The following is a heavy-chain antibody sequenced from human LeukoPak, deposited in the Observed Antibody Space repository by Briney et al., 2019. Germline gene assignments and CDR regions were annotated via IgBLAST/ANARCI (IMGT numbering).Heavy chain of an antibody. CDR3: AGHHPRNTVDF. D-gene: IGHD2/OR15-2a*01. V-gene: IGHV4-59*08. CDR2: ISDIGSI. Sequence: PSETLSLTCTVSGGSISSYYWSWIRQPPGKGLEWIAYISDIGSINYNPSLKSRVTISLDTSKNQFSLKLSTVTAADTAVYYCAGHHPRNTVDFWGQGTLVTVSS. CDR1: GGSISSYY. J-gene: IGHJ4*02.